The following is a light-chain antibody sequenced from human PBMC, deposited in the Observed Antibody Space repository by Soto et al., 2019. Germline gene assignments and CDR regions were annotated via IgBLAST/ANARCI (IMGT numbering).Light chain of an antibody. V-gene: IGKV1-39*01. J-gene: IGKJ4*01. Sequence: DIQMTQSPSSLSASVGDRITITCRAGLSINSYLTGYQQKPGKAPNLLIYGVSNLRSGVPSRFSGSGSGTDVTLIISNLQPEDFANYYFQKGYSTVLSFGGGTKVQ. CDR1: LSINSY. CDR2: GVS. CDR3: QKGYSTVLS.